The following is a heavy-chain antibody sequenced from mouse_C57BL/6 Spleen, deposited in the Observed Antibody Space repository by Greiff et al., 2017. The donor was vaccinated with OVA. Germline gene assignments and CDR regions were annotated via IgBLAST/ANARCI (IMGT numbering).Heavy chain of an antibody. CDR1: GYTFTSYW. Sequence: QVQLQQPGAELVMPGASVKLSCKASGYTFTSYWMHWVKQRPGQGLEWIGEIDPSDSYTNYNHKFTGKSTLTVDKSSSTAYMQLSSLTSEDSAVYDCARSSTYYFDYWGQGTTLTVSS. CDR2: IDPSDSYT. J-gene: IGHJ2*01. V-gene: IGHV1-69*01. CDR3: ARSSTYYFDY. D-gene: IGHD5-1*01.